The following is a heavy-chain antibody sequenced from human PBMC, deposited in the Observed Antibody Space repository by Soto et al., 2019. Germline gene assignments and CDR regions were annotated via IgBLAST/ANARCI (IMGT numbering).Heavy chain of an antibody. CDR2: ISAYNGNT. Sequence: GASVEVSCKASRYTFTSYGISWVRQAPGQGLEWMGWISAYNGNTNYAQKLQGRVTMTTDTSTSTAYMELRSLRSDDTAVYYCPRVVAGVDYYYGMDVWGQGTTVTVSS. CDR1: RYTFTSYG. V-gene: IGHV1-18*01. CDR3: PRVVAGVDYYYGMDV. D-gene: IGHD6-19*01. J-gene: IGHJ6*02.